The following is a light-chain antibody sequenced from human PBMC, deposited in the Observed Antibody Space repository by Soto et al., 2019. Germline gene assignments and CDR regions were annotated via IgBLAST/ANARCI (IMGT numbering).Light chain of an antibody. Sequence: SYDLTQPPSVSVSPGQTATISCSGDKLGDKYACWYQQKPGQSPVLVIYEDAKRPSGIPERFSGSNSGSTATLTISGTQTMDEADYYCQTWDSSSGWVFGTGTKVTVL. CDR3: QTWDSSSGWV. CDR1: KLGDKY. V-gene: IGLV3-1*01. CDR2: EDA. J-gene: IGLJ1*01.